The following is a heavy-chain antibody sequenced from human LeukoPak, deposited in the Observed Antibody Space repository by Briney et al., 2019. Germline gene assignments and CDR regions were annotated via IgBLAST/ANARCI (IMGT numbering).Heavy chain of an antibody. Sequence: ASVKVSCKASGYTFTSYYMHWVRQAPGQGLEWMGWINPNSGGTNYAQKFQGRVTMTRDTSISTAYMELSRLRSDDTAVYYCARGNTMIVVVMGYWGQGTLVTVSS. V-gene: IGHV1-2*02. D-gene: IGHD3-22*01. CDR1: GYTFTSYY. CDR3: ARGNTMIVVVMGY. J-gene: IGHJ4*02. CDR2: INPNSGGT.